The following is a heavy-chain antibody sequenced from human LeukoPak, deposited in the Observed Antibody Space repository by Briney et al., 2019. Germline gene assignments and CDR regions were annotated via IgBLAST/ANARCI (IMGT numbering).Heavy chain of an antibody. J-gene: IGHJ4*02. CDR1: GYTFASYA. V-gene: IGHV3-23*01. D-gene: IGHD2-2*01. CDR3: VKDNGYCTRSSCHFDH. CDR2: ISVSGDTT. Sequence: GESLKISCKASGYTFASYAMSWVRQAPGKGLEWVSSISVSGDTTYYADSVKGRFTISRDSSQNTLFLEVSSLRADDTAVYYCVKDNGYCTRSSCHFDHWGQGALVIVSS.